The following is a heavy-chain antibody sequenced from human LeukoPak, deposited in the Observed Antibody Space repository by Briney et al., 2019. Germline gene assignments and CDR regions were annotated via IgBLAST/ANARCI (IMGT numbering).Heavy chain of an antibody. V-gene: IGHV5-10-1*01. Sequence: GESLRISCKGSGYSFTTYWISWVGQMPGKGLEWMGRIDPSDSYTNYSPSFQGHVTISADKSFSTAYLQWTSLKASDTAMYYCARHAKAYGSSCDYWGQGTLVTVSS. CDR1: GYSFTTYW. J-gene: IGHJ4*02. CDR2: IDPSDSYT. CDR3: ARHAKAYGSSCDY. D-gene: IGHD6-13*01.